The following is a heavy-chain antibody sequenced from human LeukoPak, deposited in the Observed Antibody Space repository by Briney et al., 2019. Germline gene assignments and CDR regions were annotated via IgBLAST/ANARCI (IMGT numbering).Heavy chain of an antibody. CDR1: GGLFSGYY. J-gene: IGHJ6*02. CDR2: INHRGST. Sequence: SETLSITCSVYGGLFSGYYWSWIRQPPGKGLEWIGEINHRGSTNYNPSLTSRVSISVDTSKNQFSLKLSSVTAADTAVYYCARWYYYDSSGYYYRYYYYGLDVWGQGTTVTVSS. D-gene: IGHD3-22*01. V-gene: IGHV4-34*01. CDR3: ARWYYYDSSGYYYRYYYYGLDV.